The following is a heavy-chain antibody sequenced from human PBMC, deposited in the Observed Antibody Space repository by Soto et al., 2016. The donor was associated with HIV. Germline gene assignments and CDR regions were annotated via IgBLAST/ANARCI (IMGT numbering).Heavy chain of an antibody. J-gene: IGHJ6*02. V-gene: IGHV3-74*01. CDR2: INSDGSST. CDR3: AXDMGSGPGLYYYYGMDV. Sequence: EVQLVESGGGLVQPGGSLRLSCAASGFTFSSYWMHWVRQAPGKGLVWVSRINSDGSSTSYADSVKGRFTISRDNAKNTLYLQMNSLRAEDTAVYYCAXDMGSGPGLYYYYGMDVVGTKGPRSPVSS. D-gene: IGHD3-10*01. CDR1: GFTFSSYW.